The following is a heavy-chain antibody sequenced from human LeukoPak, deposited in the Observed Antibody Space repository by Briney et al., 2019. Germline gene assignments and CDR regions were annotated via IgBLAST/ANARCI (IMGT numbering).Heavy chain of an antibody. Sequence: GGSLRLSCAASGFTFSDYYMSWIRQAPGKGLDWVSYISSSAGTIYYADSVKGRFTISRDNAKNSLYLQMNSLRAEDTAVYYCAKDGDNTVPNRYYYYYYYMDVWGKGTTVTISS. V-gene: IGHV3-11*04. D-gene: IGHD4-11*01. CDR2: ISSSAGTI. CDR1: GFTFSDYY. J-gene: IGHJ6*03. CDR3: AKDGDNTVPNRYYYYYYYMDV.